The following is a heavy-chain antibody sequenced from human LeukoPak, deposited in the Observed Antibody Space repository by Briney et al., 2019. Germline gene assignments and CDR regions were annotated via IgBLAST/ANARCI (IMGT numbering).Heavy chain of an antibody. J-gene: IGHJ4*02. CDR1: GFTFSNYD. V-gene: IGHV3-13*01. CDR3: ASSPAYSSSWYAIDN. Sequence: GGSLRLSCVASGFTFSNYDMHWGRPAAGKGLEWVSGIGTAGHTYYPASVKGRFTISRENAKNSLYLQVNSLSAGDTAVYYCASSPAYSSSWYAIDNWGQGTLVTVSS. CDR2: IGTAGHT. D-gene: IGHD6-13*01.